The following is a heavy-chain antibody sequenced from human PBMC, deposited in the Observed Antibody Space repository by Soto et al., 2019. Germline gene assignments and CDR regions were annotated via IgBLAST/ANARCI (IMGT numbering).Heavy chain of an antibody. CDR3: ARDTGATPNYYYYGMDV. CDR2: IIPIFGTA. D-gene: IGHD4-17*01. V-gene: IGHV1-69*06. Sequence: FPVKLAWKGAGDGMSVDAIGRRLHAPGQGLEWMGGIIPIFGTANYAQKFQGRVTITADKSTSTAYMELSSLRSEDTAVYYCARDTGATPNYYYYGMDVWGQGTTVTVSS. J-gene: IGHJ6*02. CDR1: GDGMSVDA.